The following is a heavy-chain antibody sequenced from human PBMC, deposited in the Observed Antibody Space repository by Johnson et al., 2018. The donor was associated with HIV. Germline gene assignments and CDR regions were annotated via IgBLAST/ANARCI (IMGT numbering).Heavy chain of an antibody. Sequence: VQLVESGGGVVQPGGSLRLSCGASAFTFSSNDMKWVRQAPGKGLEWVSAVSAGGDNTYYADSVEGRFTISRDNSKNTLYLQMNSLRAEDTAVYYCARSMRGAFDVWGQGTMVTVSS. V-gene: IGHV3-23*04. J-gene: IGHJ3*01. CDR2: VSAGGDNT. CDR3: ARSMRGAFDV. CDR1: AFTFSSND. D-gene: IGHD3-10*01.